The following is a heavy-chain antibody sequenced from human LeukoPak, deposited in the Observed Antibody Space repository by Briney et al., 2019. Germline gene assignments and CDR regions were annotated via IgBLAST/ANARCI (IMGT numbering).Heavy chain of an antibody. Sequence: SETLSFTCAGSACSISSGGYSWSWIGQPPGRGLEWIGYLFHSGSTYYTPPLKSRVTTSVDRSKNQFSLKLTSVTAADTAVYYCARVSGGGQHYFDYWGQGTLVTVSS. CDR1: ACSISSGGYS. D-gene: IGHD2-8*02. CDR2: LFHSGST. CDR3: ARVSGGGQHYFDY. V-gene: IGHV4-30-2*01. J-gene: IGHJ4*02.